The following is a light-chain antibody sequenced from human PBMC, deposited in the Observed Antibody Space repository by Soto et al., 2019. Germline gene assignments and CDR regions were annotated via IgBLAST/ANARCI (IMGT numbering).Light chain of an antibody. CDR3: QQRHMWPIT. Sequence: EVVLTQSPVTLSLSPGKRATLSCRASQIFRGRLAWYQQKPGQAPRLFIYDAYNRATGIPPRFSGSGSGTDFTLTISSLEPEDSAVYYCQQRHMWPITFGQGTRLEIK. CDR2: DAY. J-gene: IGKJ5*01. CDR1: QIFRGR. V-gene: IGKV3-11*01.